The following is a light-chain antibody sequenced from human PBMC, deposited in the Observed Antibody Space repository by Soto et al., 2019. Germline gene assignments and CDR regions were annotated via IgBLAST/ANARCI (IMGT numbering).Light chain of an antibody. CDR2: EVS. J-gene: IGLJ2*01. Sequence: QSALTQPASVSGSPGQSITISCTGTSSDVGGYKFVSWYQQHPGKAPKLILYEVSNRPSGVSNRFSGSKSGNTASLTISGLQAEDEADYYCSSYIRSSSVVFGGGTKLTVL. CDR3: SSYIRSSSVV. V-gene: IGLV2-14*01. CDR1: SSDVGGYKF.